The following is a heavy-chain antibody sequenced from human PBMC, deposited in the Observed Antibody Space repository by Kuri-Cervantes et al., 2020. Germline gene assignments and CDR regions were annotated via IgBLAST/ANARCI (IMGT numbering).Heavy chain of an antibody. D-gene: IGHD3-22*01. V-gene: IGHV1-2*02. J-gene: IGHJ6*02. CDR3: ARGYYYDSSGYAYYYYGMDV. CDR1: GYTFTGYY. Sequence: ASVKVSCKASGYTFTGYYMHWVRQAPGQGLEWMGWINPNSGGTNYAQKFEGRVTMTRDTSISTAYMELSRLRPDDTAVYYCARGYYYDSSGYAYYYYGMDVWGQGTTVTVSS. CDR2: INPNSGGT.